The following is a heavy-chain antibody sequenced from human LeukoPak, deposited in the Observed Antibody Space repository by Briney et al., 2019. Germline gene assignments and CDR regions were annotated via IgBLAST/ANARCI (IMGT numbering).Heavy chain of an antibody. D-gene: IGHD3-22*01. CDR1: GGTFNSYG. J-gene: IGHJ6*03. CDR2: IIPIFGTA. Sequence: SVKVSCKASGGTFNSYGISWVRQAPGQGLEWMGGIIPIFGTANYAQKFQGRVTITADKSTGTAYMELSSLRSEDTAVYYCARDQTYYDSSGYGEGYYYYMDVWGKGTTVTVSS. CDR3: ARDQTYYDSSGYGEGYYYYMDV. V-gene: IGHV1-69*06.